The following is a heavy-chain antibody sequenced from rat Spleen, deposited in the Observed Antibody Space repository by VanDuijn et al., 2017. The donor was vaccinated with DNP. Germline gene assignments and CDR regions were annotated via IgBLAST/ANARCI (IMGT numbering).Heavy chain of an antibody. Sequence: EVQLVESGGGFIQPGGSLKLSCTASEFTFSAYNMAWVRQAPKKGLEWFATILFNGSTTYYRDSVKGRFTISRDNTKSTLYLQMDSLRSEETATYYCARKGSYYGYGWFAYWGQGTLVTVSS. J-gene: IGHJ3*01. CDR3: ARKGSYYGYGWFAY. D-gene: IGHD1-7*01. CDR2: ILFNGSTT. V-gene: IGHV5S10*01. CDR1: EFTFSAYN.